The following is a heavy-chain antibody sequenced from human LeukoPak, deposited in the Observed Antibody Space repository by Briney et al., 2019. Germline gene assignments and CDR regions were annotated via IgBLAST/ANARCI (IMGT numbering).Heavy chain of an antibody. CDR2: TSPYNGNT. D-gene: IGHD6-13*01. J-gene: IGHJ4*02. Sequence: VASVKVSCTASGYSFISYGISWVRQAPGQGLEWMGWTSPYNGNTNYAQRVQGRVTMTRDTSTSTVIMEVNSLRSEDTAVYYCALYSSTWYWGQGTLVTVSS. V-gene: IGHV1-18*01. CDR3: ALYSSTWY. CDR1: GYSFISYG.